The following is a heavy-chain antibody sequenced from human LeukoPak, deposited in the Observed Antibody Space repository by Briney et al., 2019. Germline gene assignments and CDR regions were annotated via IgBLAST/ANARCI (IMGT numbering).Heavy chain of an antibody. V-gene: IGHV3-20*04. CDR2: IRGDAGST. CDR3: ARVWAWGSGNYFDN. J-gene: IGHJ4*02. D-gene: IGHD7-27*01. Sequence: GRSLRLSCAPSGFTFYAFVMTGVGQAPGKGLDWVSAIRGDAGSTGYADSVKGRFTISRDNAKNSLYLQMNSLRVEDTALYYCARVWAWGSGNYFDNWGQGTLVTVSS. CDR1: GFTFYAFV.